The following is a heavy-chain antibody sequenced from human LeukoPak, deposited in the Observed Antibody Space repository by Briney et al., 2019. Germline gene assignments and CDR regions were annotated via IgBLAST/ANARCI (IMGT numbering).Heavy chain of an antibody. Sequence: SQSLSLTCAISGDSVSTNRSWNWIRQSPSRGLEWLGRTYYRSKWYNDYVVSVKGRINISPDTSKNQFSLQLNSVTPEDTAVYFCSRGGQGDGYSADEAFDIWGQGTMVTVS. CDR1: GDSVSTNRS. J-gene: IGHJ3*02. V-gene: IGHV6-1*01. CDR3: SRGGQGDGYSADEAFDI. CDR2: TYYRSKWYN. D-gene: IGHD5-18*01.